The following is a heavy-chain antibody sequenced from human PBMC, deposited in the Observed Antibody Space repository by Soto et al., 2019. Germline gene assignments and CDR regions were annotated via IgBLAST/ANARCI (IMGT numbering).Heavy chain of an antibody. CDR1: RVAFSKFI. D-gene: IGHD6-19*01. V-gene: IGHV1-69*01. J-gene: IGHJ6*02. Sequence: QAQLEQSGGEVKKPGSSVKVSCKASRVAFSKFIVTWVRQAPRLGLEWVGGIIPFFGTANYAQKIQGRVRITADESTSTSYLEVNNLRSEDTGVYYCAKVRYSSPMGYYYGMDVWGQGPTVTVSS. CDR2: IIPFFGTA. CDR3: AKVRYSSPMGYYYGMDV.